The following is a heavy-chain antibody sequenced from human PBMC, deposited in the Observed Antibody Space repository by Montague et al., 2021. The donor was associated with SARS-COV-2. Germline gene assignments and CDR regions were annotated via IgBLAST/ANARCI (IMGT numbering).Heavy chain of an antibody. CDR3: AKDLYRSAYYPGMDV. CDR2: ISWNSVTT. D-gene: IGHD3-16*02. CDR1: GFTFDDYA. Sequence: SLRLSCAASGFTFDDYAMHWVRQAPGKGLEWVSVISWNSVTTGYADSVKGRFTIYRDNAKNSLYLQMNSLRAEDTGIYYCAKDLYRSAYYPGMDVWGQGTTVTVSS. V-gene: IGHV3-9*01. J-gene: IGHJ6*02.